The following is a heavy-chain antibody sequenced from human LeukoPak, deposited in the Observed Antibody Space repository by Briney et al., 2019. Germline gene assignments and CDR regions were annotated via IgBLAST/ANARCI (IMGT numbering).Heavy chain of an antibody. Sequence: GGSLRLSCAASGFIFSNYAMSWVRQAPGQGLEWVSAISGSASTTYYADSVKGRFTISRDNSKNSLSLQMNSLRAEDTAVYYCARAYGNFDYWGQGTLVTVSS. CDR3: ARAYGNFDY. D-gene: IGHD3-10*01. J-gene: IGHJ4*02. CDR1: GFIFSNYA. CDR2: ISGSASTT. V-gene: IGHV3-23*01.